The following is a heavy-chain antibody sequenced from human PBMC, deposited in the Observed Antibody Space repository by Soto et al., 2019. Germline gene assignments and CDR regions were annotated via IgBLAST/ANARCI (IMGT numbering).Heavy chain of an antibody. CDR1: GGTFSSYA. Sequence: ASVKVSCKASGGTFSSYAISWVRQAPGQGLEWMGGIIPIFGTANYAQKFQGRVTITADESTSTAYMELSSLRSEDTAVYYCAREAIVVVPAASRGWFDPWGQGTLVTVSS. D-gene: IGHD2-2*01. CDR2: IIPIFGTA. CDR3: AREAIVVVPAASRGWFDP. V-gene: IGHV1-69*13. J-gene: IGHJ5*02.